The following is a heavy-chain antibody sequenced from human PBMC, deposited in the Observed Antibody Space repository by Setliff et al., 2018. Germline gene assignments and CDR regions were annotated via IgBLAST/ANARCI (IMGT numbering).Heavy chain of an antibody. J-gene: IGHJ6*03. CDR3: ARVLGYNGYGNYYIYYFMDV. CDR2: TYSSGST. CDR1: GGSISSYH. V-gene: IGHV4-4*08. D-gene: IGHD5-12*01. Sequence: SVSGGSISSYHWSWIRQPPGKGLEWIGSTYSSGSTNYNPSLKSRVTISLDTSKNLFSLNLSSVTAADTAVYYCARVLGYNGYGNYYIYYFMDVWGKGTTVTVSS.